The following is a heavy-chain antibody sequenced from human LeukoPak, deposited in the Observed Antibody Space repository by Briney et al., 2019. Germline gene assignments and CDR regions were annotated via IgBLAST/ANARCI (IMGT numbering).Heavy chain of an antibody. J-gene: IGHJ4*02. Sequence: SETLSLTCAVYGGSFSGYYWSWIRQPPGKGLEWIGEINHSGSTNYNPSLKSRVTISVDTSKNPFSLKLSSVTAADTAVYYCARVGYDFWSGYYKNFDYWGQGTLVTVSS. V-gene: IGHV4-34*01. CDR1: GGSFSGYY. CDR2: INHSGST. CDR3: ARVGYDFWSGYYKNFDY. D-gene: IGHD3-3*01.